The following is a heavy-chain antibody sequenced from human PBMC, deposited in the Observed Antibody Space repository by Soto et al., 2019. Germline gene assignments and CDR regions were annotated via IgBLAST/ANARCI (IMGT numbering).Heavy chain of an antibody. CDR2: ISGSSSTI. D-gene: IGHD3-10*01. CDR1: GFNLRDNN. CDR3: ARDIRGAD. V-gene: IGHV3-11*01. Sequence: QVQLVESGEGLFKIGGSLRLSCAASGFNLRDNNMTWIRQAPGKGLEWVSYISGSSSTIYYADSVKGRFTISRDNAKNSLYLQMNSLRAEDTAVYYCARDIRGADWAQGTLVNVSS. J-gene: IGHJ4*02.